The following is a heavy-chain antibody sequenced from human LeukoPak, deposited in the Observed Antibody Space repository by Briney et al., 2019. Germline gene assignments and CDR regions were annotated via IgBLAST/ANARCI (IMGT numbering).Heavy chain of an antibody. Sequence: PGGSLRLSCAASGFSFSGYWMHWVRQAPGKGLVWVSRISRDGSSTRYADSVKGRFTISRDNAKNTVYLQMNSLRAEDTAVYYCTRWTVAPDYWGQGTLVTVSS. CDR3: TRWTVAPDY. D-gene: IGHD3/OR15-3a*01. CDR1: GFSFSGYW. V-gene: IGHV3-74*01. CDR2: ISRDGSST. J-gene: IGHJ4*02.